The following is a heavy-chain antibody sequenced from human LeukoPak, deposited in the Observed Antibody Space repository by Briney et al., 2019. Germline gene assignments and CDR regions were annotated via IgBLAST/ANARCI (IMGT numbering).Heavy chain of an antibody. D-gene: IGHD4-11*01. CDR3: ARDGGTVTEWGDY. CDR1: GFTFNKYW. CDR2: ISNDGTST. V-gene: IGHV3-74*01. J-gene: IGHJ4*02. Sequence: PGGSLRLSCAASGFTFNKYWMHWVRQAPGKGLVWVSRISNDGTSTSYADSVKGRFTISRDNAKNSLYLQMNSLRAEDTAVYYCARDGGTVTEWGDYWGQGTLVTVSS.